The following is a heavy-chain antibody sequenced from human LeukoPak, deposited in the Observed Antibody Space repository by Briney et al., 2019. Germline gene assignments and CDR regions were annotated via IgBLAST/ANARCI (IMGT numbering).Heavy chain of an antibody. CDR1: GFRFSNYA. CDR2: ISYDGDYK. Sequence: GGSLRLSCEASGFRFSNYAMHWVRQVPGKGLEWAALISYDGDYKYYADSVKGRFTISRDNSKKTLYLQMNSVRPEDTAVYYCARGESLTIFGVVTSHCGMDVWGQGTTVTVFS. D-gene: IGHD3-3*01. J-gene: IGHJ6*02. V-gene: IGHV3-30*04. CDR3: ARGESLTIFGVVTSHCGMDV.